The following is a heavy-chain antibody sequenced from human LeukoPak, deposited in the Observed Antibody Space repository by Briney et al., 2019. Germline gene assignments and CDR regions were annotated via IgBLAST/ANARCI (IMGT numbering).Heavy chain of an antibody. V-gene: IGHV3-43*01. CDR1: GFTFDDYT. D-gene: IGHD3-22*01. CDR2: ISWDGGST. Sequence: GGSLRLSCAASGFTFDDYTMHWVRQAPGKGLEWVSLISWDGGSTYYADSVKGRFTISRDNSKNSLYLQMKSLRTEDTALYYCALDYYDSSGYKGAFDIWGQGTMVTVSS. CDR3: ALDYYDSSGYKGAFDI. J-gene: IGHJ3*02.